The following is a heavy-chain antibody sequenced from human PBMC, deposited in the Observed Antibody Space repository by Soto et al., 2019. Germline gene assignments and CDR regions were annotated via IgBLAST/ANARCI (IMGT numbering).Heavy chain of an antibody. Sequence: PSETLSLTCTVSGGSISSGDYYWSWIRQPPGKGLEWIGYIYYSGSTYYNPSLKSRVTISVDTSKNQFSLKLSSVTAADTAVYYCAGGSVTTGGGFDYWGQGTLVTVSS. V-gene: IGHV4-30-4*01. J-gene: IGHJ4*02. CDR1: GGSISSGDYY. D-gene: IGHD4-17*01. CDR2: IYYSGST. CDR3: AGGSVTTGGGFDY.